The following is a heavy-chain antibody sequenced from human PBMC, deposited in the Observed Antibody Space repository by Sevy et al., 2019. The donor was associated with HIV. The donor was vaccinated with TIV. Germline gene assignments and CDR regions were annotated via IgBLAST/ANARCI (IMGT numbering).Heavy chain of an antibody. CDR1: GFTFSSYW. D-gene: IGHD2-2*02. CDR3: AREYCSSTSCYKGFRDYYYGMDV. Sequence: GGSLRLSCAASGFTFSSYWMHWVRQAPGKGLVWVSRINSDGSSTSYADSVKGRFTISRDNAKNTLYLQMNSLRAEDTAGYYCAREYCSSTSCYKGFRDYYYGMDVWGQGTTVTVSS. V-gene: IGHV3-74*01. CDR2: INSDGSST. J-gene: IGHJ6*02.